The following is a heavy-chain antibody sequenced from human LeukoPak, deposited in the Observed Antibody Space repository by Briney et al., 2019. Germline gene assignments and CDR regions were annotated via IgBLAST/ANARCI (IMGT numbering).Heavy chain of an antibody. D-gene: IGHD3-3*01. Sequence: SETLSLTCTVSGGSISSYYWSWIRQPPGKGLEWIGYTYYSGSTNYNPSLKSRVTISVDTSKNQFSLKLSSVTAADTAVYYCARGGGAGYYDFWSGDYNWFDPWGQGTLVTVSS. CDR3: ARGGGAGYYDFWSGDYNWFDP. CDR2: TYYSGST. CDR1: GGSISSYY. V-gene: IGHV4-59*01. J-gene: IGHJ5*02.